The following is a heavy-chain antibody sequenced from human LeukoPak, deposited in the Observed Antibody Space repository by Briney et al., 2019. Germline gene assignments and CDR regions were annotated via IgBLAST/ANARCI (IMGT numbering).Heavy chain of an antibody. Sequence: PGGSLRLSCATSGFTFDDYAMHWVRQAPGKGLVWISRIHSDGGSTSYADSVMGRFTISRDNAKNTLYLQMNSLRAEDTAVYYCASGYSSDYGGNTYWGQGTLVTVSS. CDR1: GFTFDDYA. D-gene: IGHD4-23*01. J-gene: IGHJ4*02. CDR2: IHSDGGST. CDR3: ASGYSSDYGGNTY. V-gene: IGHV3-74*01.